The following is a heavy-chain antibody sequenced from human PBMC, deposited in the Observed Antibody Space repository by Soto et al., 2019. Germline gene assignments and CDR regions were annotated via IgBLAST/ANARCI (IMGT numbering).Heavy chain of an antibody. CDR3: ARGLWSDFWSGYRSGYYFVAMDI. CDR2: ISGSTGYM. Sequence: PGGSLRLSCAASGFTFSSYTMNWVRQAPGKGLEWVSSISGSTGYMYYAESMKGRLTISRDNAQNSLHLQMNSLRAEDTAVYYCARGLWSDFWSGYRSGYYFVAMDIWGRGTTVTVSS. V-gene: IGHV3-21*01. J-gene: IGHJ6*02. D-gene: IGHD3-3*01. CDR1: GFTFSSYT.